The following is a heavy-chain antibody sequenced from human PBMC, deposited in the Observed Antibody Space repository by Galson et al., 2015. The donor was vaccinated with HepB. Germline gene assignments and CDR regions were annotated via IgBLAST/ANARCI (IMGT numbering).Heavy chain of an antibody. CDR3: ARIAPKSTLWFGELSYYFDY. CDR2: IYWDDDK. D-gene: IGHD3-10*01. CDR1: GFSLSTSGVG. Sequence: PALVKPTQTLTLTCTFSGFSLSTSGVGVGWIRQPPGKALEWLALIYWDDDKRYSPSLRSRLTITKDTSKNQVVLTMTNMDPVDTATYYCARIAPKSTLWFGELSYYFDYWGQGTLVTVSS. V-gene: IGHV2-5*02. J-gene: IGHJ4*02.